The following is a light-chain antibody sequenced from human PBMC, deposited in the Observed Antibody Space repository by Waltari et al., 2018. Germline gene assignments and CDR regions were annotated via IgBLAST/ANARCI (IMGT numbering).Light chain of an antibody. Sequence: QSALTQPASVSGSPGQSITISCTGTSSYVGAYNYFSWYQQHPGKAPKLMIFDVSNRPSGVSNRFSGSKSGNTASLTISGLQAEDEADYYCSSYISSSTLELFGGGTSLTVL. CDR2: DVS. CDR1: SSYVGAYNY. CDR3: SSYISSSTLEL. V-gene: IGLV2-14*03. J-gene: IGLJ2*01.